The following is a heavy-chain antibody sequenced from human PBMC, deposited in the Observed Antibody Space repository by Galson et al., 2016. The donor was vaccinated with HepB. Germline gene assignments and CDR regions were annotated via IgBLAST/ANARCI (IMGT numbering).Heavy chain of an antibody. V-gene: IGHV4-39*01. D-gene: IGHD2-2*01. Sequence: SETLSLTCTVSGDSISSRYHYWGWIRQPPGKGLEWIGSIYYSGSTYYNPSLKSRVTISIDTSKNQFSVKLSSVTAADTAAYYCARSDPYQLLFDYWGQGTLVTVSS. CDR3: ARSDPYQLLFDY. CDR2: IYYSGST. CDR1: GDSISSRYHY. J-gene: IGHJ4*02.